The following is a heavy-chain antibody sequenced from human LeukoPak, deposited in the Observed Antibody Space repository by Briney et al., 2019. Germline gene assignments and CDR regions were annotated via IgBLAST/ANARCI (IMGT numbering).Heavy chain of an antibody. V-gene: IGHV3-23*01. Sequence: GGSLRLSCAASGFTFSSYSMNWVRQAPGKGLEWVSAISGSGGSTYYADSVKGRFTISRDNSKNTLYLQMNSLRAEDTAVYYCAKDRRYYDSKASFDYWGQGTLVTVSS. CDR1: GFTFSSYS. J-gene: IGHJ4*02. D-gene: IGHD3-22*01. CDR2: ISGSGGST. CDR3: AKDRRYYDSKASFDY.